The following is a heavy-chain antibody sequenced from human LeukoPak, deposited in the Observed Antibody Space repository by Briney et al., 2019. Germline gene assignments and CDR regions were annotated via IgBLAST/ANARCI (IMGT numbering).Heavy chain of an antibody. CDR2: IIPIFGTA. Sequence: SSVKVSCKASGGTFSSYAISWVRQAPGQELEWMGGIIPIFGTANYAQKFQGRVTITADESTSTAYMELSSLRSEDTAVYYCARAGVAARLTPFDYWGQGTLVTVSS. V-gene: IGHV1-69*01. CDR1: GGTFSSYA. D-gene: IGHD6-6*01. J-gene: IGHJ4*02. CDR3: ARAGVAARLTPFDY.